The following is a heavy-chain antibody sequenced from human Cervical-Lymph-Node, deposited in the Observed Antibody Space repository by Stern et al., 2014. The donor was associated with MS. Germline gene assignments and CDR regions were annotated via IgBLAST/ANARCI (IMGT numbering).Heavy chain of an antibody. Sequence: MQLVESGSELKKPGASVKVSCNASGYNLTTFAINWVRQATGQGLEWMGWINSKTGNPTFAQGFTGRFVFSLDASINTAYLQIISLKAEDSAVYYCATWGAGSSPPLFYWGQGTLVTVSS. CDR3: ATWGAGSSPPLFY. CDR2: INSKTGNP. D-gene: IGHD6-6*01. V-gene: IGHV7-4-1*02. CDR1: GYNLTTFA. J-gene: IGHJ4*02.